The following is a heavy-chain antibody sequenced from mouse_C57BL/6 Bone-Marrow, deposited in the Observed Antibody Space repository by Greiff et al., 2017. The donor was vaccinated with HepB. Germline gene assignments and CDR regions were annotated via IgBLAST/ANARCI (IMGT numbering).Heavy chain of an antibody. CDR2: IYPRSGNT. J-gene: IGHJ2*01. CDR3: ADSKRDYFDY. CDR1: GYTFTSYG. Sequence: QVQLKESGAELARPGASVKLSCKASGYTFTSYGISWVKQRTGQGLEWIGEIYPRSGNTYYNEKFKGKATLTADKSSSTAYMELRSLTSEDSAVYFCADSKRDYFDYWGQGTTLTVSS. V-gene: IGHV1-81*01. D-gene: IGHD2-5*01.